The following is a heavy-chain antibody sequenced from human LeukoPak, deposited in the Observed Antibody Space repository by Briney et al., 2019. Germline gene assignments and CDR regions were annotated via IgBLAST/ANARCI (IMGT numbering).Heavy chain of an antibody. V-gene: IGHV4-34*01. CDR1: GGSFSGYY. CDR3: ARAGGALFDY. Sequence: SETLSLTCAVYGGSFSGYYWSWIRQPPGKGLEWIGEINHSGSTNYNPSVKSRVTISVDTFKNQFSLKLSSVTAADTAVYYCARAGGALFDYWGQGTLVTVSS. J-gene: IGHJ4*02. CDR2: INHSGST. D-gene: IGHD3-16*01.